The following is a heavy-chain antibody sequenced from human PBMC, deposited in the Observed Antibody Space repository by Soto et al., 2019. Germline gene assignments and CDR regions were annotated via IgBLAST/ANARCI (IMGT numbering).Heavy chain of an antibody. Sequence: EVQLVESGGGLVQPGGSLRLSCAASGFTFSSYSMNWVRQAPGKGLEWVSYISSSSSTIYYADSVKGRFTISRDNAKNSLYLQMNSLRDEDTAVYYCAIMITYYDSGPYGMDVWGQGTTLTVSS. V-gene: IGHV3-48*02. J-gene: IGHJ6*02. CDR3: AIMITYYDSGPYGMDV. CDR1: GFTFSSYS. D-gene: IGHD3-22*01. CDR2: ISSSSSTI.